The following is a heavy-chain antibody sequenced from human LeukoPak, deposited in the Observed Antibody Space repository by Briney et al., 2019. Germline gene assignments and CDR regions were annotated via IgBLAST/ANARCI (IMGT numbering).Heavy chain of an antibody. CDR3: ARQYTYGYEEFDL. V-gene: IGHV3-30*02. CDR1: GFTFSSYG. D-gene: IGHD5-18*01. Sequence: GGSLRLSCAASGFTFSSYGMHWVRQAPGKGLEWVAFIRYDGSNKYYADSVKGRFTISRDNSKNTLYLQMNSLRAEDTAVYYCARQYTYGYEEFDLWGQGTLVTVSS. J-gene: IGHJ4*02. CDR2: IRYDGSNK.